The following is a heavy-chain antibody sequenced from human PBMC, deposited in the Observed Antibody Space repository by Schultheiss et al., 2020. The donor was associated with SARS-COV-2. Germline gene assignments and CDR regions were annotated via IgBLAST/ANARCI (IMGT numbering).Heavy chain of an antibody. J-gene: IGHJ4*02. CDR1: GGSISSYY. Sequence: SETLSLTCTVSGGSISSYYWGWIRQPPGKGLEWIGYIYYSGSTNYNPSLKSRVTISVDTSKNQFSLKLSSVTAADTAVYYCARVGAGLVVVTAPFDYWGQGTLVTVSS. V-gene: IGHV4-59*12. CDR3: ARVGAGLVVVTAPFDY. D-gene: IGHD2-21*02. CDR2: IYYSGST.